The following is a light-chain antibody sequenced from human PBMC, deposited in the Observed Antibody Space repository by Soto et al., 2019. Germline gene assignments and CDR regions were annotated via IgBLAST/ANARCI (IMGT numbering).Light chain of an antibody. V-gene: IGKV1-39*01. CDR3: QQSYNTPQT. Sequence: DIQMTQSPSSLSASVGDRVTITCRASQTITNYLNWYQQQSGKAPKLLIYATDTLQSGVPSRFSVSRSGTDYTLTISSLQPEDFATYYCQQSYNTPQTFVQGTKVDLK. CDR2: ATD. J-gene: IGKJ1*01. CDR1: QTITNY.